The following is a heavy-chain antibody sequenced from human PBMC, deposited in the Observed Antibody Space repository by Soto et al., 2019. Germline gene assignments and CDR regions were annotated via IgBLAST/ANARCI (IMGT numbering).Heavy chain of an antibody. V-gene: IGHV1-69*06. CDR3: ARDLAAYGYNYGYYFDY. CDR2: IIPIFGTA. CDR1: GGPFSSYA. D-gene: IGHD5-12*01. Sequence: SVKVSCKASGGPFSSYAISWVRQAPGQGLEWMGGIIPIFGTANYAQKFQGRVTITADKSTSTAYMELSSLRSEDTAVYYCARDLAAYGYNYGYYFDYWGQGTLVTVSS. J-gene: IGHJ4*02.